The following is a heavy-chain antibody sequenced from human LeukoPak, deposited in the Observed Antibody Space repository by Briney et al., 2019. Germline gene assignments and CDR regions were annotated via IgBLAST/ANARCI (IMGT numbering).Heavy chain of an antibody. Sequence: ASVKVSCKASGYTFTSYGIRWVRQAPGQGLEWMGWISAYNGNTNYAQKLQGRVTMTTDTSTSTAYMELRSLRSDDTAVYYCARVPLTIGEYYYYGMDVWGQGTTVTVSS. CDR2: ISAYNGNT. V-gene: IGHV1-18*01. CDR1: GYTFTSYG. D-gene: IGHD3-16*01. CDR3: ARVPLTIGEYYYYGMDV. J-gene: IGHJ6*02.